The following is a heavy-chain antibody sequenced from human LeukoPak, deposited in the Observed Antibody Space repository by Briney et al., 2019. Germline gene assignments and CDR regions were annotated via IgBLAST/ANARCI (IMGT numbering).Heavy chain of an antibody. CDR2: IYSGGTT. Sequence: GGSLRLSCAASGVTVGNNYMNWVRQAPGKGLEWVSLIYSGGTTHYADSVKGRFTISRDNSKNTLYLQMNSLRVDDTAVYYCVRDPPAVAANTYGWGQGTLVTVSS. CDR3: VRDPPAVAANTYG. J-gene: IGHJ4*02. CDR1: GVTVGNNY. V-gene: IGHV3-66*01. D-gene: IGHD6-6*01.